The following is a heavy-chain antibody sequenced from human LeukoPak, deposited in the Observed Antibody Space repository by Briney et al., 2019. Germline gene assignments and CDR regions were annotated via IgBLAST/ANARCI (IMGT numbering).Heavy chain of an antibody. Sequence: SETLSLTCTVSGGSISSYYWSWIRQPPGKGLEWIGYIYYSGSTNYNPSLKSRVTISVDTSKNQFSLKLSSVTAADTAVYYCARDRVVAVAGTGIRWFDPWGQGTLVTVS. V-gene: IGHV4-59*01. CDR3: ARDRVVAVAGTGIRWFDP. D-gene: IGHD6-19*01. CDR1: GGSISSYY. J-gene: IGHJ5*02. CDR2: IYYSGST.